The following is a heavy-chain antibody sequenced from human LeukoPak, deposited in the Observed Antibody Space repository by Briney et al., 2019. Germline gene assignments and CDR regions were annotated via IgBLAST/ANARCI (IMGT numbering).Heavy chain of an antibody. Sequence: GESLKISCKGSGYSLTSYWIGWVRQMPGKGLEWMGIIYPGDSDTRYSPSFQGQVTISADKSISTAYLQWSSLKASDTAMYYCARLKKYSSSSFPYYFDYWGQGTLVTVSS. CDR2: IYPGDSDT. J-gene: IGHJ4*02. CDR1: GYSLTSYW. CDR3: ARLKKYSSSSFPYYFDY. D-gene: IGHD6-6*01. V-gene: IGHV5-51*01.